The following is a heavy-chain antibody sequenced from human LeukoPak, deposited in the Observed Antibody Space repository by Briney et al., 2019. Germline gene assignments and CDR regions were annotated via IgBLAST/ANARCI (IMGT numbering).Heavy chain of an antibody. Sequence: GASVKVSCKASGYTFTSYGISWVRQAPGQGLEWMGWISAYNGNTNYAQKLQGRVTMTTDTSTSTAYMELRGLRSDDTAVYYCARVTYYYGSGSYYRGFDYWGQGTLVTVSS. J-gene: IGHJ4*02. CDR3: ARVTYYYGSGSYYRGFDY. V-gene: IGHV1-18*01. D-gene: IGHD3-10*01. CDR1: GYTFTSYG. CDR2: ISAYNGNT.